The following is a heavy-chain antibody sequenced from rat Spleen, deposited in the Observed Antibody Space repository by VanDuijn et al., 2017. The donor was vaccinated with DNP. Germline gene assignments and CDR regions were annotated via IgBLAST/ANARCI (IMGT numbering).Heavy chain of an antibody. CDR2: ISTTGTNA. Sequence: EVQLVESGGGLVQPGRSMELSCAASGFTFRDFPLAWVRRAPTQGLEWVATISTTGTNAFYRDSVKGRFTISRDNARSTLSLQMNSLRSEDTATYYCTRGGWRILDFAYWGQGVMVTVSS. CDR1: GFTFRDFP. D-gene: IGHD1-11*01. J-gene: IGHJ2*01. V-gene: IGHV5-46*01. CDR3: TRGGWRILDFAY.